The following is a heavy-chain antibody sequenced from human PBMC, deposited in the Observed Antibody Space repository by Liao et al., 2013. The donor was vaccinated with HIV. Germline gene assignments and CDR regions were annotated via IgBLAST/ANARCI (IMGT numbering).Heavy chain of an antibody. CDR2: INHSGST. J-gene: IGHJ6*03. V-gene: IGHV4-34*01. Sequence: QVQLQQWGAGLLKPSETLSLTCAVYGGSFSGYYWSWIRQPPGKGLEWIGEINHSGSTNYNPSLKSRVTISVDTSKNQFSLKLSSVTAADTAVYYCARGGILYYYYYYMDVWGKGTTVTVSS. CDR3: ARGGILYYYYYYMDV. CDR1: GGSFSGYY.